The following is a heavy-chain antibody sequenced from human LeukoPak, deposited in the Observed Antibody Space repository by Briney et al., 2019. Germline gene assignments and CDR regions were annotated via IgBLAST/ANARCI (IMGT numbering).Heavy chain of an antibody. J-gene: IGHJ4*02. D-gene: IGHD3-10*01. CDR1: GFTFSSYG. CDR3: ARPSAAARLTMVRGVTNPFDY. V-gene: IGHV3-30*03. CDR2: ISYDGSNK. Sequence: PGRSLRLSCAASGFTFSSYGMHWVRQAPGKGLEWVAVISYDGSNKYYADSVKGRFTISRDNSKNTLYLQMNSLRAEDTAVYYCARPSAAARLTMVRGVTNPFDYWGQGTLVTVSS.